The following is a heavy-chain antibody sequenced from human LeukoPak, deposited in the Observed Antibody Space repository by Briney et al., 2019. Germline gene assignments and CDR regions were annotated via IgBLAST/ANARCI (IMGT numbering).Heavy chain of an antibody. CDR3: ARGLGIVVVPAAISRGWFDP. Sequence: SETLSLTYAAYGGSFSGYYWSWIRQPPGKGLEWSGEINHGGSTNYNPSLKSRVTISADTSNTPFSLQLSSVTAADTAVYYCARGLGIVVVPAAISRGWFDPGGQGTLVTVFS. CDR1: GGSFSGYY. CDR2: INHGGST. J-gene: IGHJ5*02. D-gene: IGHD2-2*03. V-gene: IGHV4-34*01.